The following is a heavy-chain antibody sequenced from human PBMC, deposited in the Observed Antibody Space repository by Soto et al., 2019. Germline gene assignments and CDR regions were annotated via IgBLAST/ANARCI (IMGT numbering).Heavy chain of an antibody. CDR1: GGSISSSSYY. Sequence: QLQLQESGPGLVKPSETLSLTCTVSGGSISSSSYYWGWIRQPPGKGLEWIGSIYYSGSTYYNPSLKGRVTISVDTSKNQFSLKLSSVTAADTAVYYCARLRYYYDSSGYLYYFDYWGQGTLVTVSS. V-gene: IGHV4-39*01. D-gene: IGHD3-22*01. J-gene: IGHJ4*02. CDR3: ARLRYYYDSSGYLYYFDY. CDR2: IYYSGST.